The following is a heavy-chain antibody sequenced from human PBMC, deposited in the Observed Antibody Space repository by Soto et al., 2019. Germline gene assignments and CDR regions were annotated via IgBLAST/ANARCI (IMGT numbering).Heavy chain of an antibody. V-gene: IGHV3-21*04. CDR2: IGSRSNYI. CDR1: GFTFSSYS. Sequence: EVQLVESGGGLVKPGGSLRLSCAASGFTFSSYSMSWVRQAPGKGLEWVSCIGSRSNYIYYADSVQGRFTVSRDNAKNSLYLQMYSLRAEDTAVYYCARLLASGSAFDYWGQGTLVTVSS. CDR3: ARLLASGSAFDY. J-gene: IGHJ4*02. D-gene: IGHD1-26*01.